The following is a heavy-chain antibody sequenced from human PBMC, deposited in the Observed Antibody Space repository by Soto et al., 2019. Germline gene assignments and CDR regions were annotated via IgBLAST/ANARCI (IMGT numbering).Heavy chain of an antibody. V-gene: IGHV3-30*18. CDR1: GFNFNTYG. D-gene: IGHD6-13*01. Sequence: QVQLVESGGGVVQPGRSLRLSCAASGFNFNTYGIHWVRQAPGKGLEWVAVITYDGRNTYYGDSVKGRFTISRDDFNNSVHLQMDSLRADDTAVYYCAKGKSAPGGNSPEFDYWGQGTLVTVSS. J-gene: IGHJ4*02. CDR3: AKGKSAPGGNSPEFDY. CDR2: ITYDGRNT.